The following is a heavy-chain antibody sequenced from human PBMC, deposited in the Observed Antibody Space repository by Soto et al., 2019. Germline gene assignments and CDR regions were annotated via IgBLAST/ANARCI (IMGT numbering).Heavy chain of an antibody. D-gene: IGHD1-26*01. V-gene: IGHV4-34*01. CDR1: GGSFSDYY. CDR2: VNPSGST. J-gene: IGHJ4*02. Sequence: PSETLSLTCAVYGGSFSDYYWSWIRQPPGKGLEWIGEVNPSGSTNYSPSLKSRVTISLDTSKNQFSLKLRSATAADTAVYYCARGRRRRSWAPLGPFEYEGQGSLVAVS. CDR3: ARGRRRRSWAPLGPFEY.